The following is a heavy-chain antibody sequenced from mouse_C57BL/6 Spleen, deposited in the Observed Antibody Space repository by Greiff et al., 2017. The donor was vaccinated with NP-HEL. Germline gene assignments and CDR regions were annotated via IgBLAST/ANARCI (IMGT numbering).Heavy chain of an antibody. V-gene: IGHV5-17*01. D-gene: IGHD1-1*01. CDR2: ISSGSSTI. Sequence: EVQVVESGGGLVKPGGSLKLSCAASGFTFSDYGMHWVRQAPEKGLEWVAYISSGSSTIYYADTVKGRFTISRDNAKNTLFLQMTSLRSEDTAMYYCGRGIYYYGSVYFDVWGTGTTVTVSS. CDR3: GRGIYYYGSVYFDV. J-gene: IGHJ1*03. CDR1: GFTFSDYG.